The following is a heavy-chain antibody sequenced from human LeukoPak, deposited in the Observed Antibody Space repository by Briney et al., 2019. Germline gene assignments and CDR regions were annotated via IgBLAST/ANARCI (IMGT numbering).Heavy chain of an antibody. CDR1: GGSISSSSYF. CDR2: VSYSGST. J-gene: IGHJ4*02. V-gene: IGHV4-39*01. D-gene: IGHD2-2*02. Sequence: SETPSLTCTVSGGSISSSSYFWGWIRQPPGKGLEWIGSVSYSGSTYYSPSLKSRVTISVDTSKNQFSLKLSSVTAADTAVYYCASNTLYCTGTSCYIPGRGFDFWGQGTLVTVSS. CDR3: ASNTLYCTGTSCYIPGRGFDF.